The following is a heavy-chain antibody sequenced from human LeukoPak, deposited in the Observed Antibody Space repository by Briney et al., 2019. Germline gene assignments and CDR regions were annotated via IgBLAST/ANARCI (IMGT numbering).Heavy chain of an antibody. V-gene: IGHV4-39*07. CDR3: ARDIADGFWSGYRLYYFDY. Sequence: LTXXXSXXXIXXXSXXWGXVRQPXGXGLEWIGSIYXSGSTYYNPSLKSRVTISVDTSKNQFSLKLSSVTAADTAVYYCARDIADGFWSGYRLYYFDYWGQGTLVTVSS. D-gene: IGHD3-3*01. J-gene: IGHJ4*02. CDR2: IYXSGST. CDR1: XXXIXXXSXX.